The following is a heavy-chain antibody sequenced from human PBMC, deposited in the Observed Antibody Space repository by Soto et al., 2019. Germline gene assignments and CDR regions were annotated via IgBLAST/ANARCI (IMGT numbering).Heavy chain of an antibody. D-gene: IGHD2-21*02. CDR1: GYTFTSYG. V-gene: IGHV1-18*01. CDR3: VRDAYCNGDCPRGFDP. J-gene: IGHJ5*02. CDR2: ISAHNGNT. Sequence: GASVKVSCKASGYTFTSYGISWVRQAPGQGLEWMGWISAHNGNTNYAQKLQGRVTMTTDTSTSTAYMELRSLKTEGTAVYYCVRDAYCNGDCPRGFDPWGQGTLVTVSS.